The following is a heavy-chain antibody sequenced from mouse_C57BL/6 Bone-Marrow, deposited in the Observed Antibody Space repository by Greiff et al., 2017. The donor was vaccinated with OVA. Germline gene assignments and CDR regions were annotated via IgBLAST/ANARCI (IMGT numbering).Heavy chain of an antibody. Sequence: QVHVKQSGAELARPGASVKMSCKASGYTFTSYTMHWVKQRPGQGLEWIGYINPSSGYTKYNQKFKDKATLTADKSSSTAYMQLSSLTSEDSAVYYCARPVITTVVAPDYWGQGTTLTVSS. CDR1: GYTFTSYT. D-gene: IGHD1-1*01. V-gene: IGHV1-4*01. J-gene: IGHJ2*01. CDR3: ARPVITTVVAPDY. CDR2: INPSSGYT.